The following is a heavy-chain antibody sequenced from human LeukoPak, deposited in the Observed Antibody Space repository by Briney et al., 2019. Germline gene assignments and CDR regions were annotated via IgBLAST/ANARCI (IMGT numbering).Heavy chain of an antibody. J-gene: IGHJ1*01. CDR2: ISYDGSNQ. Sequence: PGGSLRLSCAASGFSFSTYGMFWVRQAPGKGLEWVGVISYDGSNQYYADSVKGRFTISRDNSKNTLYLQMDSLRAEDTAVYYCAKGDFWNGLGEYFLHWGQGILVTVSS. V-gene: IGHV3-33*05. CDR1: GFSFSTYG. D-gene: IGHD3-3*01. CDR3: AKGDFWNGLGEYFLH.